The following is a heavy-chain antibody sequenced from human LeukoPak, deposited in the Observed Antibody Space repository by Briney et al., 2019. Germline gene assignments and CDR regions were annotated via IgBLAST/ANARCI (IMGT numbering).Heavy chain of an antibody. CDR1: GFTFTISA. Sequence: SVKVSCKASGFTFTISAVQWVRQARGQRLEWIGWIVVGSGNTNYAQKFQERVTITRDMSTSTAYMELSSLRSEDTAVYYCAANPAFLLRFFDYGMDVWGQGTTVTVSS. D-gene: IGHD3-3*01. CDR2: IVVGSGNT. CDR3: AANPAFLLRFFDYGMDV. J-gene: IGHJ6*02. V-gene: IGHV1-58*01.